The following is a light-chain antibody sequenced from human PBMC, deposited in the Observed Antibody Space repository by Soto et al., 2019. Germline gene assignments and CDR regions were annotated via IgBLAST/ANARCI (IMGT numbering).Light chain of an antibody. Sequence: EIVMTQSPATLSVSPGDRATLSCRASQRVSGNLAWYQQKPGQAPRLLIYDTASGATAIPARFSGSGSGTEFSLTISSRQSEDFAVYYCQQYSKWPTFGQGTRLEIK. V-gene: IGKV3-15*01. CDR1: QRVSGN. CDR2: DTA. J-gene: IGKJ5*01. CDR3: QQYSKWPT.